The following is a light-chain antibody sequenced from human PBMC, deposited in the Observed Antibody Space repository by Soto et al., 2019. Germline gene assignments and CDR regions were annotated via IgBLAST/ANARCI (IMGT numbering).Light chain of an antibody. J-gene: IGLJ1*01. Sequence: QSALTQPASVSGSPGQSITISCTGNSSDVGGYNYVSWYQQHPGKAPKLMIYEVSNRPSGVSNRFSGSKSGNTASLTISGLQAEDEADYYCSSYTSSSTYVFGPGTKLTVL. CDR2: EVS. CDR3: SSYTSSSTYV. CDR1: SSDVGGYNY. V-gene: IGLV2-14*01.